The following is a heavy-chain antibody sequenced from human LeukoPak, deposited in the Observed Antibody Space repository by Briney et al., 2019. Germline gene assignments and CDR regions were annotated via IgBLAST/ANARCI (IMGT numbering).Heavy chain of an antibody. CDR1: GYTFNNHY. D-gene: IGHD3-22*01. CDR2: INPGGGGT. J-gene: IGHJ4*02. CDR3: ARDMSRGLYYDSSYFDY. V-gene: IGHV1-46*02. Sequence: ASVKVSCKASGYTFNNHYMHWVRQAPGQGLERMGIINPGGGGTTYAQKFQGRVTMTRDMSTSTVYMELSNLRSEDTAVYYCARDMSRGLYYDSSYFDYWGQGTLVTVSS.